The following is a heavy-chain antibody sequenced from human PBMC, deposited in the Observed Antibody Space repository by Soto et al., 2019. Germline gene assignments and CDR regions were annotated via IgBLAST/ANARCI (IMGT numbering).Heavy chain of an antibody. CDR1: GDSISRSY. D-gene: IGHD2-2*01. V-gene: IGHV4-59*01. CDR3: ARVSRHVVPADYNWFDP. J-gene: IGHJ5*02. CDR2: IYDSGDT. Sequence: SETLSLTCTVSGDSISRSYWSWIRQSPGKGLEWIGHIYDSGDTDYNPSLKSRVTISVDTSKNQFSLKLRSVTAADTTIYYCARVSRHVVPADYNWFDPWGPGTLVTVSS.